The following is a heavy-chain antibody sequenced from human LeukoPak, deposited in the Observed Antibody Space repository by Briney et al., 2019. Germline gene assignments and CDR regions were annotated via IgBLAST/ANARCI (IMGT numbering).Heavy chain of an antibody. V-gene: IGHV4-34*01. D-gene: IGHD6-19*01. Sequence: SETLSLTCAVYGGSLSGYYWSWIRQPPGKGLEWIGSIYYSGSTYYNPSLKSRVTISVDTSKNQFSLKLSSVTAADTAVYYCARVVGGDSSGNYFDYWGQGTLVTVSS. CDR3: ARVVGGDSSGNYFDY. CDR2: IYYSGST. CDR1: GGSLSGYY. J-gene: IGHJ4*02.